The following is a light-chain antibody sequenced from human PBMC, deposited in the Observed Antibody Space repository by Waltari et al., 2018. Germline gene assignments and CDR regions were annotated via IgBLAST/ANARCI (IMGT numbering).Light chain of an antibody. CDR2: DAS. J-gene: IGKJ4*01. CDR3: QQFNSFPLT. V-gene: IGKV1-13*02. Sequence: AIQLTQSPSSLSASVGDKVTITCRASQDISSALAWYQLRPGKAPKFLIYDASILESGVPSRFRGSGSGTDFTLTISSLRPDDFGTYFCQQFNSFPLTFGGGTKVEMK. CDR1: QDISSA.